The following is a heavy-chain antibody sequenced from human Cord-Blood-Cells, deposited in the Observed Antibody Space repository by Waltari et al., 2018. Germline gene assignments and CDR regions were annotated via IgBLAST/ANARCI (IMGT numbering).Heavy chain of an antibody. CDR1: GGSFSGYY. CDR2: INHSGST. V-gene: IGHV4-34*01. J-gene: IGHJ3*02. D-gene: IGHD2-15*01. CDR3: ARGPRLRAFDI. Sequence: QVQLQQWGAGLLKPSETLSLTCAVYGGSFSGYYWSWIRQPPGKGLEWIGEINHSGSTNYNPSRKSRVTISVDTSKNQFSLKLSSVTAADTAVYYCARGPRLRAFDIWGQGTMVTVSS.